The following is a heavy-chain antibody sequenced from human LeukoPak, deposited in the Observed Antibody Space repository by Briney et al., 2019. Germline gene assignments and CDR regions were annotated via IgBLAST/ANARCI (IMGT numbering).Heavy chain of an antibody. CDR3: AREEIVVPAASGDY. D-gene: IGHD2-2*01. CDR2: INPNSGGT. Sequence: ASVKVSCKASGYTFTGYYMHWVRQAPGQGLEWMGWINPNSGGTNYAQKVQGRVTMTRDTSISTAYMELSRLRSDDTAVYYCAREEIVVPAASGDYWGQGTLVTVSS. V-gene: IGHV1-2*02. CDR1: GYTFTGYY. J-gene: IGHJ4*02.